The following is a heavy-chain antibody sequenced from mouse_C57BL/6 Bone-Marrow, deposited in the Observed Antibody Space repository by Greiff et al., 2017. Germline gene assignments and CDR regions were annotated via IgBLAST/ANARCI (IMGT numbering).Heavy chain of an antibody. V-gene: IGHV1-82*01. CDR1: GYAFSSSW. D-gene: IGHD1-1*01. J-gene: IGHJ4*01. Sequence: QVQLKQSGPELVKPGASVKISCKASGYAFSSSWMNWVKQRPGKGLEWIGRIYPGAGDTNYNGKFKGKATLTADKSSSTAYMQLSSLTSEDSAVYLCARKATTVVAPYYAMDYWGQGTSVTVSS. CDR3: ARKATTVVAPYYAMDY. CDR2: IYPGAGDT.